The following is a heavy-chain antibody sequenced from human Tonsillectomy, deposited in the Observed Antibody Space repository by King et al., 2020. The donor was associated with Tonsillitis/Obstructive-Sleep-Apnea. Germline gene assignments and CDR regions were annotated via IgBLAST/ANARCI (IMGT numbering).Heavy chain of an antibody. CDR2: IRSKNYGGAA. D-gene: IGHD2-2*01. CDR3: TRSPHRYCSSASCFADY. J-gene: IGHJ4*02. V-gene: IGHV3-49*03. Sequence: VQLVESGGGLVEPGRYLRLSCTASGFTFGDYAVSWFRQAPGKGLEWVGFIRSKNYGGAAAYAASVKDRFTISRDDSMSIAFLQMNSLKTEDTAVYFCTRSPHRYCSSASCFADYWGQGTLVTVSS. CDR1: GFTFGDYA.